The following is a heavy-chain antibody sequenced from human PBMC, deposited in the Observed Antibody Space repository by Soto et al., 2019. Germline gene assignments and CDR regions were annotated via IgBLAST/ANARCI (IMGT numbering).Heavy chain of an antibody. D-gene: IGHD5-18*01. CDR2: INPSGGGT. CDR1: GYTFTSYY. J-gene: IGHJ4*02. V-gene: IGHV1-46*01. Sequence: QVQLVQSGAEVKKPGASVKVSCKASGYTFTSYYMHWVRQAPGQGLEWMGIINPSGGGTTYAQKFQGRVTMTRDTSTSTVYMGLSSVRSEDTAVYYCARVGGYSYGGVDYWGQGTLVTVSS. CDR3: ARVGGYSYGGVDY.